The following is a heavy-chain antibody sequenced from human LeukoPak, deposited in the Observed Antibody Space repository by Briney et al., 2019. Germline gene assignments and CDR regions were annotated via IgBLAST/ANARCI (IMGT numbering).Heavy chain of an antibody. V-gene: IGHV1-2*02. Sequence: ASVKVSCKASGYTFTGYYMHWVRQAPGQGLEWMGWINPNSGGTNYAQKFQSRVTMTRDTSISTAYMELSRLRSDDTAVYYCARDRTTMIELDYWGQGTLVTVSS. J-gene: IGHJ4*02. CDR2: INPNSGGT. CDR1: GYTFTGYY. CDR3: ARDRTTMIELDY. D-gene: IGHD3-22*01.